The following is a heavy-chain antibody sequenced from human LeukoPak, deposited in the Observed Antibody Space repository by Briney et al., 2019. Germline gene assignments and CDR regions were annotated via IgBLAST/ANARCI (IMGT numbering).Heavy chain of an antibody. Sequence: GGSLRLSCAASGFTFSSYGMSWVRQAPGKGLEWVSAISGSGGSTYYADSVKGRFTISRDNSKNTLYLQMNYLRAEDTAIYYCAKDHKVGYDFWSGPFDYWGQGTLVTVSS. V-gene: IGHV3-23*01. CDR3: AKDHKVGYDFWSGPFDY. D-gene: IGHD3-3*01. J-gene: IGHJ4*02. CDR1: GFTFSSYG. CDR2: ISGSGGST.